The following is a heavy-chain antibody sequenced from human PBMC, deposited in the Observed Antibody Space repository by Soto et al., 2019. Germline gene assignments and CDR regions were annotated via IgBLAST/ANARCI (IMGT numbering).Heavy chain of an antibody. Sequence: QLQLAQSGADVKKAGSSVKVSCKASGGTLSNSAFSWVRQAPGQGLEWMGGIIPVFGIVNYAQKFQDRVTITADESPSTAYMELRGLRSEDTAVYFCATGRIVVVGSRAYYVMDVWGQGTTVTV. V-gene: IGHV1-69*19. D-gene: IGHD3-22*01. CDR2: IIPVFGIV. J-gene: IGHJ6*02. CDR1: GGTLSNSA. CDR3: ATGRIVVVGSRAYYVMDV.